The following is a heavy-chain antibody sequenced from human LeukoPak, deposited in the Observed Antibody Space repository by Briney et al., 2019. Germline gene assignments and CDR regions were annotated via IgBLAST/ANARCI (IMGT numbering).Heavy chain of an antibody. CDR1: GFTFSSYA. V-gene: IGHV3-23*01. CDR2: ISGSGGST. Sequence: PGGSLRLSCAASGFTFSSYAMSWVRQAPGKGLEWVSAISGSGGSTYYADSVKGRFTISRDNSKNTLYLQMNSLRAEDTAVYYCAKGRYYDSSGYPGDYWGQGTLVTVSS. D-gene: IGHD3-22*01. J-gene: IGHJ4*02. CDR3: AKGRYYDSSGYPGDY.